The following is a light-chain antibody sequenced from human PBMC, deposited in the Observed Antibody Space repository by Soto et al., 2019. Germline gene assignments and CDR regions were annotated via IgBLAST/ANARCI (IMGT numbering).Light chain of an antibody. Sequence: QSVLTQPPSASGSPGQSVTISCSGTSSDIGAYKYVSWYQHHSGKVPRLIIYEVNKRPSGVPDRFSGSKSGNTASLIVSGLRAEDEADYYCSSYGGSNNFVVFGGGTKLTVL. V-gene: IGLV2-8*01. CDR1: SSDIGAYKY. CDR3: SSYGGSNNFVV. CDR2: EVN. J-gene: IGLJ2*01.